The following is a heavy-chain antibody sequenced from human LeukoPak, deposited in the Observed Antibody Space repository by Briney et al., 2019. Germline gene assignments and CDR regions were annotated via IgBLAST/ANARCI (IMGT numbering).Heavy chain of an antibody. Sequence: GRSLRLSCAASGFTFSSYGMHWVRQAPGRGLEWVAVIWYDGNNKYYADSVKGRFTISRDNSKDTLHLQMNSLRAEDTAVYYCARDSAGSSSWFTDWGQGALVTVSS. V-gene: IGHV3-33*01. D-gene: IGHD6-13*01. CDR1: GFTFSSYG. CDR3: ARDSAGSSSWFTD. CDR2: IWYDGNNK. J-gene: IGHJ4*02.